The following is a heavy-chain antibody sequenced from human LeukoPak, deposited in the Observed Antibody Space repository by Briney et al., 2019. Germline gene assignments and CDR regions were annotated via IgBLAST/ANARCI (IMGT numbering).Heavy chain of an antibody. Sequence: GGSLRLSCAASGFTFSSYAMSWVRQAPGKGLEWVSAISGSGGSTYYADSVKGRFTISRDNSKNTLYLQMNSLRAEDTAVYYCAKWVGWLDYYNYMDVWGKGTTVTVSS. CDR3: AKWVGWLDYYNYMDV. D-gene: IGHD6-19*01. J-gene: IGHJ6*03. CDR1: GFTFSSYA. V-gene: IGHV3-23*01. CDR2: ISGSGGST.